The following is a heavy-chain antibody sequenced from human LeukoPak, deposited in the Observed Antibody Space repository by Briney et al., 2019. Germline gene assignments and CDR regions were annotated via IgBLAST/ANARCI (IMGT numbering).Heavy chain of an antibody. CDR3: ARAHITMIVVVITTLAYYFDY. D-gene: IGHD3-22*01. Sequence: SQTLSLTCAISGDSVSSNSVTWNWIRQSPSRGLEWLGRTYYRSTWYNDYAVSVKSRITINPDTSKNQFSLQLNSVTPEDTAVYYCARAHITMIVVVITTLAYYFDYWGQGTLVTVSS. J-gene: IGHJ4*02. CDR1: GDSVSSNSVT. CDR2: TYYRSTWYN. V-gene: IGHV6-1*01.